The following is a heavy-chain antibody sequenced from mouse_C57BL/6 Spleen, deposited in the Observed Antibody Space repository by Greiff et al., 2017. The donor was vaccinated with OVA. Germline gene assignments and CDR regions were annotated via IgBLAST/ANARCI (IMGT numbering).Heavy chain of an antibody. V-gene: IGHV1-69*01. CDR3: ARKRGDVSTGGIAY. CDR1: GYTFTRYW. J-gene: IGHJ3*01. Sequence: QVQLQQPGAELVMPGASVKLSCKASGYTFTRYWMHWVKQRPGQGLEWIGEIDPSDSSTNYNQKFKGKSTLSVDKSSSTAYMQLSSLTSEDSAVYYCARKRGDVSTGGIAYWGQGTLVTVSA. CDR2: IDPSDSST.